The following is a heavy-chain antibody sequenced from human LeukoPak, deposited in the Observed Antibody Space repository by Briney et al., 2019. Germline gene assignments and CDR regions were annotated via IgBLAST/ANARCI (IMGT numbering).Heavy chain of an antibody. CDR1: GFTFSSYA. D-gene: IGHD5-18*01. CDR2: ISYDGSNK. V-gene: IGHV3-30*04. J-gene: IGHJ4*02. CDR3: AKSGYSYGGPFDY. Sequence: GGSLRLSCAASGFTFSSYAMHWVRQAPGKGLEWVAVISYDGSNKYYADSVKGRFTISRDNSKNTLYLQMNSLRAEDTAVYYCAKSGYSYGGPFDYWGQGTLVTVSS.